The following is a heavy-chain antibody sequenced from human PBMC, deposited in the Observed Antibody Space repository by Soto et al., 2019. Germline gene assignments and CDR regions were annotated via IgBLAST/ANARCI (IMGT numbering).Heavy chain of an antibody. D-gene: IGHD5-12*01. CDR2: ISYDGTNK. CDR1: GFTFSSYA. Sequence: EGSLRLSYAASGFTFSSYAMHWVRQAPGKGLEWVAVISYDGTNKYYVDSVKGRFTISRDNSKNTLYMQMNNLRAEDAALYYCARDRLDTVVGTFDYWGQGT. V-gene: IGHV3-30-3*01. CDR3: ARDRLDTVVGTFDY. J-gene: IGHJ4*02.